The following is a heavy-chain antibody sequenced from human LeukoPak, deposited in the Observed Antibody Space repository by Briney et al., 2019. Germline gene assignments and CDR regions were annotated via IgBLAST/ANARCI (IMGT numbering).Heavy chain of an antibody. D-gene: IGHD1-26*01. CDR3: ARHGNDAFDI. J-gene: IGHJ3*02. Sequence: SETLSLTCTVSVGSISSYYWSWLRQPPGEGVEWIGYIYYSGSTNYNPALKSQVTMSVDTSKNQFSLKLSSVTAADTAVYYYARHGNDAFDIWGQGTMVTVSS. CDR2: IYYSGST. CDR1: VGSISSYY. V-gene: IGHV4-59*08.